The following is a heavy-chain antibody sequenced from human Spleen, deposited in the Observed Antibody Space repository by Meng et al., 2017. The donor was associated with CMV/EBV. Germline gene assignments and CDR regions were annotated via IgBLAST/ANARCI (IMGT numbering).Heavy chain of an antibody. J-gene: IGHJ4*02. Sequence: GGSLRLSCAASGFTFSTYSMNWVRQAPGKGLEWVSYISGVSTTIYYADSVKGRFTISRDNAKNSLYLQMNSLRAEDTAVYYCARDAFWGSARRDFDYWGQGTLVTVSS. D-gene: IGHD3-10*01. CDR1: GFTFSTYS. CDR3: ARDAFWGSARRDFDY. V-gene: IGHV3-48*04. CDR2: ISGVSTTI.